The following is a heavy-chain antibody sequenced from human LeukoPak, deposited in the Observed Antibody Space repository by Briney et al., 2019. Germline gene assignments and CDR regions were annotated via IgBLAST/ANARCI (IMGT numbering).Heavy chain of an antibody. CDR2: ISGSGGST. V-gene: IGHV3-23*01. Sequence: GGSLRLSCAASGFTFSSYGMSWVRQAPGKGLEWVSAISGSGGSTYYADSVKGRFTISRDNSKNTLYLQMNSLRAEDTAVYYCARDPYYDFWSGSLGAFDIWGQGTMVTVSS. J-gene: IGHJ3*02. CDR1: GFTFSSYG. D-gene: IGHD3-3*01. CDR3: ARDPYYDFWSGSLGAFDI.